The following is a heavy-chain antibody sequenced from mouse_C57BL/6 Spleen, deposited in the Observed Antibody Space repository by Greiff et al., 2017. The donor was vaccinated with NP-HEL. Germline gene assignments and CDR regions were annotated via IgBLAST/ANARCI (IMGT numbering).Heavy chain of an antibody. J-gene: IGHJ4*01. Sequence: EVQLQQSGAELVRPGASVKLSCTASGFNIKDDYMHWVKQRPEQGLEWIGWIDPENGDTEYASKFQGKATITADTSSNTAYLQLSSPTSEDTAVYYCAFYYGSSHAMDYWGQGTSVTVSS. D-gene: IGHD1-1*01. CDR2: IDPENGDT. CDR3: AFYYGSSHAMDY. V-gene: IGHV14-4*01. CDR1: GFNIKDDY.